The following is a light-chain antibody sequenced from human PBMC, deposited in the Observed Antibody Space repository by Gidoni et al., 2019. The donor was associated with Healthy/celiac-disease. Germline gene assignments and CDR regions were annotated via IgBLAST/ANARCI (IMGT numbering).Light chain of an antibody. CDR1: QSISSW. V-gene: IGKV1-5*03. J-gene: IGKJ2*01. Sequence: DIQMTQSPSTLSASVGDRVTITCRASQSISSWLAWYQQKPGKAPKLLIYKASSLESGVPSRFGGSGSGTEFTLTISSLQPDDFATYCCQQSGTFGQETKLEIK. CDR3: QQSGT. CDR2: KAS.